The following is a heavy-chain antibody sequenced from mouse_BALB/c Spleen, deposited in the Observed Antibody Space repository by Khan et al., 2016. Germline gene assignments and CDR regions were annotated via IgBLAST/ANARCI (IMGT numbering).Heavy chain of an antibody. V-gene: IGHV5-2*01. CDR1: EYEFPSHD. D-gene: IGHD1-1*01. CDR3: TRHYYGSSFWFAY. CDR2: INSAGNDT. J-gene: IGHJ3*01. Sequence: EVELVESGGGLVQPGESLKLSCESNEYEFPSHDMSWVRKTPETRLEMVAAINSAGNDTYYPDTMERRFIISRDNTKKTLYLQINSLSSENTALYYCTRHYYGSSFWFAYWGQGTLVTVSA.